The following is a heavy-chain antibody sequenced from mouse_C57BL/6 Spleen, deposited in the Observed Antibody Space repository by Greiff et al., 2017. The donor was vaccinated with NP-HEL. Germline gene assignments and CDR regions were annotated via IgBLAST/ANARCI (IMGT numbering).Heavy chain of an antibody. CDR2: IYPGSGST. CDR1: GYTFTSYW. V-gene: IGHV1-55*01. J-gene: IGHJ3*01. CDR3: ARPHGSRALGFAY. Sequence: QVQLQQPGAELVKPGASVTMSCKASGYTFTSYWITWVKQRPGQGLEWIGDIYPGSGSTNYNEKFKSKATLTVDTSSSTAYMQLSSLTSEDSAVYYCARPHGSRALGFAYWGQGTLVTVSA. D-gene: IGHD1-1*01.